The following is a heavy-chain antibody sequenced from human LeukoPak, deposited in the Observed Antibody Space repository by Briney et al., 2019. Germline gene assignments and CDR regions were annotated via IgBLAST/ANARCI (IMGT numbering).Heavy chain of an antibody. CDR1: GFNFNTFI. Sequence: GGSLRLSCATSGFNFNTFIMHWVRQAPGKGLEWLTLLRAGGPYGTEKFYADSVRGRFTISSDNSKNTLFLQMNSLRPEDTAVYYCARVDSIAAGDSTRSPAFDVWGQGTLVTVS. V-gene: IGHV3-30*02. D-gene: IGHD6-13*01. J-gene: IGHJ3*01. CDR2: LRAGGPYGTEK. CDR3: ARVDSIAAGDSTRSPAFDV.